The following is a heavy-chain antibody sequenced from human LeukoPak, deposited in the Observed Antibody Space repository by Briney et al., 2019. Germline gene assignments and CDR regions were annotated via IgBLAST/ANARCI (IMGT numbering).Heavy chain of an antibody. CDR3: ARGPYYDSPLYYFDY. Sequence: SQTLSLTCAISGDSVSSNSAAWNWIRQSPSGGLEWLGRTYYRSKWYNDYAVSVKSRITINPDTSKNQFSMHLNSVTPEDTAVYYCARGPYYDSPLYYFDYWGQRTLVTVSS. J-gene: IGHJ4*02. CDR1: GDSVSSNSAA. CDR2: TYYRSKWYN. D-gene: IGHD3-22*01. V-gene: IGHV6-1*01.